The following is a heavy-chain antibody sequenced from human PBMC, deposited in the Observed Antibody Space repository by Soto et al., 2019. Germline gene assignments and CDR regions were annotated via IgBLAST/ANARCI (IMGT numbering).Heavy chain of an antibody. CDR2: VCASGLNK. Sequence: GGSLRLSCAASRFTISGHAMHWVRQAPGKGLEWVSGVCASGLNKYYADSVKGRFTISRDNSKNTLYLQMNSLRAEDTAVYYCAREYSSSWYYYGMDVWGQGTTVTVSS. V-gene: IGHV3-33*08. CDR1: RFTISGHA. J-gene: IGHJ6*02. D-gene: IGHD6-13*01. CDR3: AREYSSSWYYYGMDV.